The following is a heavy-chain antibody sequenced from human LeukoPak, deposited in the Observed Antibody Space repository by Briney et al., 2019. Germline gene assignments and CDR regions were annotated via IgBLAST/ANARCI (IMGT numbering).Heavy chain of an antibody. V-gene: IGHV4-34*01. CDR1: GGSFSGYY. J-gene: IGHJ4*02. CDR3: ARGGRDSSGYWHY. CDR2: INHSGST. Sequence: ETSETLSLTCAVYGGSFSGYYWSWIRQPPGKGLEWIGEINHSGSTNYNPSLKSRVTISVDTSKNQFSLKLSSVTAADTAVYYCARGGRDSSGYWHYWGQGTLVTVSS. D-gene: IGHD3-22*01.